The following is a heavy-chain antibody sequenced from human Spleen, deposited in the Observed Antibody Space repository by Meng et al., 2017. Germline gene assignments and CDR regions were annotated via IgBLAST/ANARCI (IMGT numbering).Heavy chain of an antibody. CDR1: GLTFSNAW. Sequence: GGSLRLSCAVSGLTFSNAWMNWVRQAPGKGLEWVGRIKNKIDGGTTDYATPVKGRFIISRDDSKNTLYLQMNNVKTEDTAVYYCSGHVDYWGHGTLVTVSS. CDR2: IKNKIDGGTT. V-gene: IGHV3-15*01. CDR3: SGHVDY. J-gene: IGHJ4*01.